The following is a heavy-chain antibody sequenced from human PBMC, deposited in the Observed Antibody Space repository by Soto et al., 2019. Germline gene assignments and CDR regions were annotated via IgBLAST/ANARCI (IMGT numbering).Heavy chain of an antibody. J-gene: IGHJ4*02. CDR2: IYYSGST. D-gene: IGHD3-16*01. Sequence: PSETLSLTCTVSGGSISSGGYYWSWIRQPPGKGLEWIGYIYYSGSTYYNPSLKSRVTISVDTSKNQFSLKLSSVTAADTAVYYCARDRSGITTVFDYWGQGTLVTVSS. CDR3: ARDRSGITTVFDY. V-gene: IGHV4-30-4*01. CDR1: GGSISSGGYY.